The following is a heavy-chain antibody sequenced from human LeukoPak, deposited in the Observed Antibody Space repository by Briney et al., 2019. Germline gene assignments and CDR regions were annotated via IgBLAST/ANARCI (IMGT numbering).Heavy chain of an antibody. D-gene: IGHD3-10*01. CDR1: GFTFRNYW. V-gene: IGHV3-74*01. Sequence: QTGGSLRLSCAASGFTFRNYWMHWVRQAPGKGLVWVSRINIDGSTRYADSVEGRFTISRDNAKNSLYLQMNSLRAEDTAVYYCARDYYYNSGRFDYWGQGTVVTVSS. J-gene: IGHJ4*02. CDR2: INIDGST. CDR3: ARDYYYNSGRFDY.